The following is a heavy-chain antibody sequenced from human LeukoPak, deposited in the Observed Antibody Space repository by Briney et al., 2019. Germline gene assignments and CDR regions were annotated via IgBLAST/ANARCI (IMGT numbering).Heavy chain of an antibody. CDR3: ARGPIRYSDWLDSPYYDMDV. V-gene: IGHV1-46*01. CDR2: INPSGGST. J-gene: IGHJ6*03. D-gene: IGHD3-9*01. CDR1: GYTFTNYY. Sequence: GASVKVSCKASGYTFTNYYIHWVRQAPGQGLEWMGVINPSGGSTGYAQMFQGRVTMTRNTSISTAYMELSSLRSEDTAVYYCARGPIRYSDWLDSPYYDMDVWGKGTTVTISS.